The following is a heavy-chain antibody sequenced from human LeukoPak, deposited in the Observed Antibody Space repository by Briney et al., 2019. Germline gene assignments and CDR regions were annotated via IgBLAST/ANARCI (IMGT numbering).Heavy chain of an antibody. CDR2: LYYSGSS. V-gene: IGHV4-39*01. D-gene: IGHD5-18*01. Sequence: SETLSLTCTVSGDSISRTDSYRGWIRQPPGKGLEWIGSLYYSGSSYYNPSLKSRVTISADTSKNQFSLKLSSVTAADTAVYYCASIPWIQLWSRYYFDYWGQGTLVTVSS. CDR3: ASIPWIQLWSRYYFDY. CDR1: GDSISRTDSY. J-gene: IGHJ4*02.